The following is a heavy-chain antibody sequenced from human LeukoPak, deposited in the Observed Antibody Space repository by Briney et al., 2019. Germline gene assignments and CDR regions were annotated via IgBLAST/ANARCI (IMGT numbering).Heavy chain of an antibody. D-gene: IGHD3-16*02. Sequence: GGSLRLSCAASGFTFSNAWMSWIRQAPGKGLEWVSYISSSGSTIYYADSVKGRFTISRDNAKNSLYLQMNSLRAEDTAVYYCARDRGGDYDYVWGSYHVYFDYWGQGTLVTVSS. CDR2: ISSSGSTI. CDR3: ARDRGGDYDYVWGSYHVYFDY. CDR1: GFTFSNAW. J-gene: IGHJ4*02. V-gene: IGHV3-11*01.